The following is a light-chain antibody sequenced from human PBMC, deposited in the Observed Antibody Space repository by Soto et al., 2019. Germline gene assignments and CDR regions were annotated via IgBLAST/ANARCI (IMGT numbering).Light chain of an antibody. CDR2: DNN. V-gene: IGLV1-51*01. CDR1: SSNIGNNY. Sequence: QSVLTQPPSVSAAPGQTVTISCSGSSSNIGNNYVSWYQQLPGTAPKLLIYDNNKRPSGIPDRFSGSKSGTSATLDITGLQTGDEADYYCGTWDSSLSVWVFGGGTKVTVL. CDR3: GTWDSSLSVWV. J-gene: IGLJ3*02.